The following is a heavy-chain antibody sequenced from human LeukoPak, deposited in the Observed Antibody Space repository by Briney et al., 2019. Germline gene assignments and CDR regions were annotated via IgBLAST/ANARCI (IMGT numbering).Heavy chain of an antibody. CDR3: AKDPTHYRVWDYYETIGLSY. CDR2: IRYDGSNK. Sequence: PGGSLRLSCAASGFTFSSYGMHWVRQAPGKGLEWVAFIRYDGSNKYYADSVKGRFTISRDNYKYTLNLKMTSLRAEDTAVYYCAKDPTHYRVWDYYETIGLSYWGQGTLVTVSS. V-gene: IGHV3-30*02. CDR1: GFTFSSYG. J-gene: IGHJ4*02. D-gene: IGHD3-22*01.